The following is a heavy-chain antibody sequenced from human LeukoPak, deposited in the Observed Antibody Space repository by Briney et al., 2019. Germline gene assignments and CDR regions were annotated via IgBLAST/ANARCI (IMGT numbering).Heavy chain of an antibody. V-gene: IGHV3-23*01. CDR2: ISDSGVST. CDR1: GFTFSNSA. Sequence: PGGSLRLSCAASGFTFSNSAMSWVRQAPGKGLEWVSAISDSGVSTYYADSVKGRFTISRDNSKNTLYLQMNSLRAEDTAVYYCAKDKKGDDYWGQGTLVTVSS. CDR3: AKDKKGDDY. D-gene: IGHD1-26*01. J-gene: IGHJ4*02.